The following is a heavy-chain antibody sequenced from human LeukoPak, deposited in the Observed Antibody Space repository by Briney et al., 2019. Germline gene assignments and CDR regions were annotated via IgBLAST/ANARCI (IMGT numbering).Heavy chain of an antibody. V-gene: IGHV3-23*01. D-gene: IGHD3-10*01. CDR3: VRSITMFQH. CDR2: ISGSGGST. Sequence: GGSLRLSCAASGFTFSSYAMSWVRQAPGKGLEWVSAISGSGGSTYYADSVKGRFTISRDNAKNSLYPRMNSLRAEDAALYYCVRSITMFQHWGQGTLVTVSS. J-gene: IGHJ1*01. CDR1: GFTFSSYA.